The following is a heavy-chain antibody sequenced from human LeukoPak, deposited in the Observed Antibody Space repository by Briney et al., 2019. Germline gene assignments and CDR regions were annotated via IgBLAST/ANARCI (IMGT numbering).Heavy chain of an antibody. D-gene: IGHD3-22*01. CDR3: AREELGYYYDSSGIFDY. J-gene: IGHJ4*02. Sequence: GASVKVSCKASGYTFTSYGISWVRQAPGQGLEWMGWISAYNGNTNYAQKLQGRVTMTTDTSTSTAYMELRSLRSDDTAVYYCAREELGYYYDSSGIFDYWGQGTLVTVSS. V-gene: IGHV1-18*01. CDR2: ISAYNGNT. CDR1: GYTFTSYG.